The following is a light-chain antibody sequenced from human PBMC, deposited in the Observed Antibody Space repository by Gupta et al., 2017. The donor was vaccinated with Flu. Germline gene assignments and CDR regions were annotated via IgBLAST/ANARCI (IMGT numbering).Light chain of an antibody. J-gene: IGKJ1*01. CDR1: QGGSN. CDR2: AAS. V-gene: IGKV3-20*01. CDR3: QQCAGSPT. Sequence: VLTQSPGNLSLSPGERATLSCRASQGGSNIAWYQQKPGQAPRLLIYAASSRLTGIPDRFSGSGSGTDFTLTISRLEPEDFAVYYCQQCAGSPTFGQGTKVEIK.